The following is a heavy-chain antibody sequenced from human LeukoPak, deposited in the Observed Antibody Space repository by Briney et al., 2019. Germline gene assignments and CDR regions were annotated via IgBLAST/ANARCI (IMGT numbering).Heavy chain of an antibody. D-gene: IGHD6-6*01. V-gene: IGHV4-59*01. CDR2: IYYSGNT. J-gene: IGHJ4*02. CDR1: GGSISSYY. CDR3: ARYISSSQFSFDY. Sequence: SETLSLTCTGSGGSISSYYWSWIRQPPGKGLEWLGYIYYSGNTDYNPSLKSRVTISVDTSKNQFSLKLSSVTAADTAVYYCARYISSSQFSFDYWGQGTLVTVSS.